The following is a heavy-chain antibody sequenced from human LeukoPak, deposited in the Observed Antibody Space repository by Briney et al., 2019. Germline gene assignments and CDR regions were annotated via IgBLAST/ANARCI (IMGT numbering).Heavy chain of an antibody. D-gene: IGHD3-10*01. CDR1: GGSFSGYY. V-gene: IGHV4-34*01. CDR2: INHSGST. J-gene: IGHJ4*02. CDR3: ARVIYDSGSYPFDY. Sequence: SETLSLICAVYGGSFSGYYRSWIRQPPGKGLEWIGEINHSGSTNYNPSLKSRVTISVDTSKNQFSLKLSSVTAADTAVYFCARVIYDSGSYPFDYWGQGTLVTVSS.